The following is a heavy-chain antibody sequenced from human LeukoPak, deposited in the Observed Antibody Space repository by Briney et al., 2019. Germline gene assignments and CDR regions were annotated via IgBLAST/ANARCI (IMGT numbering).Heavy chain of an antibody. V-gene: IGHV3-30-3*01. J-gene: IGHJ3*02. CDR1: GFTFSSYA. CDR2: ISYDGSNK. D-gene: IGHD2-15*01. CDR3: ARSDIVVVVTASGAFDI. Sequence: GGSLRLSCAASGFTFSSYAMHWVRQAPGKGLEWVAVISYDGSNKYYADSVKGRFTISRDNAKNTLYPQKNSLRAEDTAVHYCARSDIVVVVTASGAFDIWGQGTMVTVSS.